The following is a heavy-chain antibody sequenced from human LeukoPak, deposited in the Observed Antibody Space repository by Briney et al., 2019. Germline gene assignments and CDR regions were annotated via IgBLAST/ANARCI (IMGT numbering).Heavy chain of an antibody. CDR3: AKAYCGGDCYSLVGAFDI. J-gene: IGHJ3*02. V-gene: IGHV3-33*06. CDR2: IWYDGSNK. CDR1: GFTFSSYG. D-gene: IGHD2-21*02. Sequence: GRSLRLSCAASGFTFSSYGMHWVRQAPGKGLEWVAVIWYDGSNKYYADSVKGRFTISRDNPKNTLYLQMNSLRAEDTAVYYCAKAYCGGDCYSLVGAFDIWGQGTMVTVSS.